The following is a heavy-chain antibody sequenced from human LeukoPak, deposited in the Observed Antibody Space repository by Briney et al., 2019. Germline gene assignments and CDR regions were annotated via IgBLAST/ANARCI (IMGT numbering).Heavy chain of an antibody. V-gene: IGHV1-8*02. D-gene: IGHD3-10*01. J-gene: IGHJ4*02. Sequence: ASVKVSCKASGYTFTDYYIHWVRQATGQGLEWMGWMNPNSGNTGYAQKFQGRVTMTRNTSISTAYMELSSLRSEDTAVYYCARGIPPYGSGSYQSDYWGQGTLVTVSS. CDR3: ARGIPPYGSGSYQSDY. CDR1: GYTFTDYY. CDR2: MNPNSGNT.